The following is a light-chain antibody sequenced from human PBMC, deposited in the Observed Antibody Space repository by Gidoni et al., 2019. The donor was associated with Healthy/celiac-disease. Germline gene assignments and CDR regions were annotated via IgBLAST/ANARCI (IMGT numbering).Light chain of an antibody. CDR2: DAS. V-gene: IGKV3-11*01. CDR3: QQRSNWPKSFT. Sequence: EIVLTPSPATLSLSPGERATLSCRASQSVSSYLAGYQQNPGQAPRLLISDASNRATGIPARFSGSGSGTDFTLTISSLEPEDFAVYYCQQRSNWPKSFTFGPGTKVDIK. CDR1: QSVSSY. J-gene: IGKJ3*01.